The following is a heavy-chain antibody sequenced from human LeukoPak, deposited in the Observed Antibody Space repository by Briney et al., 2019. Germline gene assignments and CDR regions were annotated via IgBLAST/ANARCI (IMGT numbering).Heavy chain of an antibody. CDR2: IYYSGST. Sequence: PSETLSLTCTVSGGSISSSSYHWGWIRQPPGKGLEWIGSIYYSGSTYYNPSLKSRVTISVDTSKNQFSLKLSSVTAADTAVYYCARHNGAYCGGDCYSDHAFDIWGQGTMVTVSS. J-gene: IGHJ3*02. V-gene: IGHV4-39*01. D-gene: IGHD2-21*02. CDR3: ARHNGAYCGGDCYSDHAFDI. CDR1: GGSISSSSYH.